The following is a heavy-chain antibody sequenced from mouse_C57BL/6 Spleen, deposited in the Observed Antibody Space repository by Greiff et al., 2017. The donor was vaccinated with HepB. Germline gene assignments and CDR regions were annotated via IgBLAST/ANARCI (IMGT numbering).Heavy chain of an antibody. CDR1: GYTFTSYG. CDR2: IYPRSGNT. CDR3: ARGDSSYIWFAY. J-gene: IGHJ3*01. V-gene: IGHV1-81*01. D-gene: IGHD1-1*01. Sequence: QVQLQQSGAELARPGASVKLSCKASGYTFTSYGISWVKQRTGQGLEWIGEIYPRSGNTYYNEKFKGKATLTAGKSSSTAYMELRSLTSEDSAVYFCARGDSSYIWFAYWGQGTLVTVSA.